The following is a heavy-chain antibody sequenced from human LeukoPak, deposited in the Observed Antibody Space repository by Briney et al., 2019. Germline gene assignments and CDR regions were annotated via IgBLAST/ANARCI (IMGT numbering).Heavy chain of an antibody. V-gene: IGHV3-72*01. CDR1: GFTFSDHY. Sequence: GGSLRLSCAVSGFTFSDHYMDWVRQAPGKGLEWVGRTRNKVNSYTTEYAASVKGRFTISRDDSKDSLYLQMNSLKAGDTAVYYCARDMWWELLPEYYYMDVWGKGTTVTVSS. CDR2: TRNKVNSYTT. CDR3: ARDMWWELLPEYYYMDV. D-gene: IGHD1-26*01. J-gene: IGHJ6*03.